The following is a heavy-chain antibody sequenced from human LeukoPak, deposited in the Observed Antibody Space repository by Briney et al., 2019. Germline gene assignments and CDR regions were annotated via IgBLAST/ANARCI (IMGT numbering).Heavy chain of an antibody. V-gene: IGHV5-51*01. CDR2: IYPGDSHT. CDR1: GYSFTSYW. J-gene: IGHJ4*02. CDR3: ARQSPMVRGVPLDY. Sequence: GESLKISCKGSGYSFTSYWIGWVRQMPGKGLEWMGLIYPGDSHTIYSPSFQGQVTISADKSISTVYLQWSSLKASDTAMYYCARQSPMVRGVPLDYWGQGTLVTVSS. D-gene: IGHD3-10*01.